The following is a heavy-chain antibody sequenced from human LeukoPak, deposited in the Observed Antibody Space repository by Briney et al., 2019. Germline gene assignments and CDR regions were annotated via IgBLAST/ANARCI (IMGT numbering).Heavy chain of an antibody. CDR1: GFTFSRYW. V-gene: IGHV3-74*01. Sequence: AGGSLRLSCAASGFTFSRYWMHWVRQAPGKGLVWVSRIDSDGTNRDYADSVKGRFTISRDNAKNTVYLQMNSLRDEDTAVYYCEGRATGLREYWGQGSLVAVSS. J-gene: IGHJ4*02. D-gene: IGHD3-9*01. CDR3: EGRATGLREY. CDR2: IDSDGTNR.